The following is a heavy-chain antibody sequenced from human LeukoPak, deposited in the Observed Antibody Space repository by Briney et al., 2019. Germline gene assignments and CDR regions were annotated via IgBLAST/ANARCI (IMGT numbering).Heavy chain of an antibody. V-gene: IGHV3-7*01. Sequence: PGGSLRLSCAASGFTFSSYWMSWVRQAPGKGLEWVANIKQDGSEKYYVDSVKGRFTISRDNAKNSLYLQMNSLRADDAAVYYCARAGSIAVVFDYWGQGTLVTVSS. CDR3: ARAGSIAVVFDY. D-gene: IGHD6-19*01. CDR1: GFTFSSYW. J-gene: IGHJ4*02. CDR2: IKQDGSEK.